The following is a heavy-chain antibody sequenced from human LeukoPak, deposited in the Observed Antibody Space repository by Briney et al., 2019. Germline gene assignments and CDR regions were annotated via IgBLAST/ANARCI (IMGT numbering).Heavy chain of an antibody. V-gene: IGHV1-2*02. J-gene: IGHJ4*02. CDR1: GYTFTGDY. Sequence: GASVKVSCKASGYTFTGDYMHWVRQAPEQGLEWMGWINPNSGGTNYAQKFQGRVTMTRDTPISTAYMELSRLTSDDTAVYYCATALLSVGTSYWGQGTLVTVSS. CDR2: INPNSGGT. D-gene: IGHD1-1*01. CDR3: ATALLSVGTSY.